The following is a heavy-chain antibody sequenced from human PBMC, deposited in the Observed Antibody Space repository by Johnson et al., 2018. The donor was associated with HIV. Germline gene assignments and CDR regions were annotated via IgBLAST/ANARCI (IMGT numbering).Heavy chain of an antibody. CDR3: ARGEDGVDAFDI. CDR2: ISYDGSNK. CDR1: GFTFSSYA. V-gene: IGHV3-30-3*01. J-gene: IGHJ3*02. Sequence: QVQLVESGGGVVQPGRSLRLSCAASGFTFSSYAMHWVRQAPGKGLEWVAVISYDGSNKYYADSAKGRFTISRDNSKNTLYLQMNSLRAEDTAVYYCARGEDGVDAFDIWGQGTMVTVSS. D-gene: IGHD4-17*01.